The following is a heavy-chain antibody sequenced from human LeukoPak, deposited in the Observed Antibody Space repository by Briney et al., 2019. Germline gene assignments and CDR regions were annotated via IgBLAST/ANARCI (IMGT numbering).Heavy chain of an antibody. D-gene: IGHD3-10*01. V-gene: IGHV3-48*01. CDR1: GFPFSSYS. J-gene: IGHJ4*02. Sequence: GGSLRLSCAASGFPFSSYSMNWVRQAPGRGLEWVSYITSYSSTIYYADSVRGRFTISRDNSKNTLYLQMNSLRVEDTAVYYCARVGGHWGQGTLVTVSS. CDR2: ITSYSSTI. CDR3: ARVGGH.